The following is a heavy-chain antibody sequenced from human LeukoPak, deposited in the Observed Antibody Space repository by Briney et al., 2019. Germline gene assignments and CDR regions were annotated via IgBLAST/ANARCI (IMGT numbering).Heavy chain of an antibody. D-gene: IGHD3-3*01. CDR3: AREGDRYYDFWSGMDY. CDR1: GYTFTSYG. V-gene: IGHV1-18*01. J-gene: IGHJ4*02. Sequence: ASVKVSCKASGYTFTSYGISWVRRAPGQGLEWMGWISAYNGNTNYAQKLQGRVTMTTDTSTSTACMELRSLRSDDTAVYYCAREGDRYYDFWSGMDYWGQGTLVTVSS. CDR2: ISAYNGNT.